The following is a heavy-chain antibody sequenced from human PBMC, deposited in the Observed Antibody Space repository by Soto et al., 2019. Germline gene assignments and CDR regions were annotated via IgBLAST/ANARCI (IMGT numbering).Heavy chain of an antibody. D-gene: IGHD5-12*01. J-gene: IGHJ6*03. CDR3: AREGKRWLQLRAYYYYYMDV. CDR2: IIPIFGIA. Sequence: ASVKVSCKASGGTFSSYAISWVRQAPGQGLEWMGGIIPIFGIANYAQKFQGRVTITADKSTSTAYMELSSLRSEDTAVYCCAREGKRWLQLRAYYYYYMDVWGKGTTVTVSS. CDR1: GGTFSSYA. V-gene: IGHV1-69*10.